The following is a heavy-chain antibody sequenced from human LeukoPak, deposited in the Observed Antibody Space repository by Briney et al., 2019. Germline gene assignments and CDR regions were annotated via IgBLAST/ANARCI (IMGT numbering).Heavy chain of an antibody. Sequence: ASVKVSCKASGYTFTTYYMHWVRQAPGKGLEWMGVINPSGASTSYAQKFQGRVTMTRDTSTSTVYMELSSLRSEDTAVYYCASGGFVIVPAAISWFDPWGQGTLVTVSS. CDR3: ASGGFVIVPAAISWFDP. D-gene: IGHD2-2*02. V-gene: IGHV1-46*01. CDR1: GYTFTTYY. J-gene: IGHJ5*02. CDR2: INPSGAST.